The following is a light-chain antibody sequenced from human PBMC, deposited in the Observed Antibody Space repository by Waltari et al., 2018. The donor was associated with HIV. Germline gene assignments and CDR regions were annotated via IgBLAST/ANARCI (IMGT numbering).Light chain of an antibody. CDR2: EGS. CDR3: GSYAGSSIVV. CDR1: STDVGRFIL. Sequence: QPALTQPSSVSGSPGQSLTISRTGTSTDVGRFILFSSSQHQHGQAPTLMLYEGSKRPSGVSNRFSASKSGNTASLTISGLQAEDEADYYCGSYAGSSIVVFGGGTKLTVL. V-gene: IGLV2-23*01. J-gene: IGLJ2*01.